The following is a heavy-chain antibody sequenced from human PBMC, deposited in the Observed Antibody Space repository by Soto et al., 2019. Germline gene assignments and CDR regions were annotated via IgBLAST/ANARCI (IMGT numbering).Heavy chain of an antibody. V-gene: IGHV3-23*01. Sequence: GGSLRLSCAASGFTFSSYAMSWVRQAPGKGLEWVSAISGSGGSTYYADSVKGRFTISRDNSKNTLYLQMNSLRAEDTAVYYCAKDSNPYYDFWSGYYEPAFDPWGQGTLVTVSS. CDR1: GFTFSSYA. J-gene: IGHJ5*02. CDR3: AKDSNPYYDFWSGYYEPAFDP. D-gene: IGHD3-3*01. CDR2: ISGSGGST.